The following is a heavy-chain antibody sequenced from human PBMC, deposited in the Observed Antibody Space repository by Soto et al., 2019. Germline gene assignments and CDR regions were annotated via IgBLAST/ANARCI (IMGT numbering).Heavy chain of an antibody. D-gene: IGHD5-18*01. Sequence: QVQLVESGGGLVKPGGSLRLSCAASGFTFSDYYMSWIRQAPGKGLEWVSYITSSGSYTNSADSVKGRFTISRDNAKNSLYLHMNSLRAEDTAVYYFARGYSYQFDYWGQGTLVTVSS. CDR1: GFTFSDYY. J-gene: IGHJ4*02. CDR2: ITSSGSYT. V-gene: IGHV3-11*05. CDR3: ARGYSYQFDY.